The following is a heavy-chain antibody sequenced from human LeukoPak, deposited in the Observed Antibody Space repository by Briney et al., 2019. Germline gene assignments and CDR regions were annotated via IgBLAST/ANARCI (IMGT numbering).Heavy chain of an antibody. CDR1: GGSFSGYY. D-gene: IGHD1-1*01. V-gene: IGHV4-34*01. CDR2: IYYSGST. CDR3: ARHMRTYYFDY. Sequence: SETLSLTCAVYGGSFSGYYWSWIRQPPGKGLEWIGSIYYSGSTYYNPSLKSRVTISVDTSKNQFSLKLSSVTAADTAVYYCARHMRTYYFDYWGQGTLVTVSS. J-gene: IGHJ4*02.